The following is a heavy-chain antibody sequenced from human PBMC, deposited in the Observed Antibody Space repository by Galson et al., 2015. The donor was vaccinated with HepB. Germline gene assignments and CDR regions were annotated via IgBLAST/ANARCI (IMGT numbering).Heavy chain of an antibody. V-gene: IGHV1-46*03. J-gene: IGHJ6*03. CDR3: ARRSASSSWYGYYYYYYMDV. Sequence: SVKVSCKASGYTFTSYYMHWVRQAPGQGLEWMGIINPSGGSTSYAQKFQGRVTMTRDTSTSTVYMELSSLRSEDTAVYYCARRSASSSWYGYYYYYYMDVWGKGTTVTVSS. CDR1: GYTFTSYY. D-gene: IGHD6-13*01. CDR2: INPSGGST.